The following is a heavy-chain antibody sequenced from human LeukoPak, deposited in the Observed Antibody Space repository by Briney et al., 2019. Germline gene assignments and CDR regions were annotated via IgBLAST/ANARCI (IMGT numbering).Heavy chain of an antibody. CDR3: ARGWIQLWLPGELGY. CDR2: IIPIFGTA. D-gene: IGHD5-18*01. CDR1: GGTFSSYA. J-gene: IGHJ4*02. Sequence: SVKVSCKASGGTFSSYATSWVRQAPGQGLEWMGGIIPIFGTANYAQKFQGRVTITTDESTSTAYMELSSLRSEDTAVYYCARGWIQLWLPGELGYWGQGTLVTVSS. V-gene: IGHV1-69*05.